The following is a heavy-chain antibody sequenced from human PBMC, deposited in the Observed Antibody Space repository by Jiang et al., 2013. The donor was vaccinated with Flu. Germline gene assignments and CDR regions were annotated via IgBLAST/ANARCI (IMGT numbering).Heavy chain of an antibody. CDR3: AKDRIAAAKVQGYFDY. Sequence: QLVESGGGLVQPGGSLRLSCAASGFTFSSYAMSWVRQAPGKGLEWVSAISGSGGSTYYADSVKGRFTISRDNSKNTLYLQMNSLRAEDTAVYYCAKDRIAAAKVQGYFDYWGQGTLVTVSS. V-gene: IGHV3-23*04. D-gene: IGHD6-13*01. CDR2: ISGSGGST. CDR1: GFTFSSYA. J-gene: IGHJ4*02.